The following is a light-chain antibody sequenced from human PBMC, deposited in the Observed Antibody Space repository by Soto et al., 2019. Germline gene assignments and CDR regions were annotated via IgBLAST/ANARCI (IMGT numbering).Light chain of an antibody. CDR2: EVN. CDR3: CLYGGSNNDVV. J-gene: IGLJ2*01. Sequence: QSVLTQPASVSGAPGQSITISCTGTSSDVGKYTFVSWYGQHPGKAPKLIIFEVNKRPSGVSNRFSGSKSGNTASLTISGLQADDEANYYCCLYGGSNNDVVFGGGTKLTVL. CDR1: SSDVGKYTF. V-gene: IGLV2-23*02.